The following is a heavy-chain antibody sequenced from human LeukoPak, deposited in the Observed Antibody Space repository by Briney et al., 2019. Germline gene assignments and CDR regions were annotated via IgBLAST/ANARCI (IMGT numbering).Heavy chain of an antibody. CDR2: IYHSGST. CDR1: GGSISSSNW. V-gene: IGHV4-4*02. CDR3: ASLVHEFFYYYYYMDV. Sequence: SETLSLTCAVSGGSISSSNWWSWVRQPPGKGLEWIGEIYHSGSTNYNPSLKSRVTISVDTSKNQFSLKLSSVTAADTAVYYCASLVHEFFYYYYYMDVWGKGTTVTVSS. D-gene: IGHD2-21*01. J-gene: IGHJ6*03.